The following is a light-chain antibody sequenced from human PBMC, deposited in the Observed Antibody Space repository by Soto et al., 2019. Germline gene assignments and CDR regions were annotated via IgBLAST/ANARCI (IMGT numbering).Light chain of an antibody. CDR2: EVN. V-gene: IGLV2-14*01. CDR1: SSDIGAYDY. J-gene: IGLJ1*01. Sequence: QSVLTQPASLSGPPGQSITISCTGTSSDIGAYDYVSCFQQHPGKAPKLMISEVNNRPSGVSNRFSGSKSGNTAYLTISGLQVEDEAAYFCFSFTTTSTHVFGTGTKVTVL. CDR3: FSFTTTSTHV.